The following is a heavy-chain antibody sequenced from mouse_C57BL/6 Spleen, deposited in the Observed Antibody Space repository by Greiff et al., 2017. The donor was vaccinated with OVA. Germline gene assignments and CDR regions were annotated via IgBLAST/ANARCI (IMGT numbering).Heavy chain of an antibody. J-gene: IGHJ1*03. CDR2: INPNNGGT. CDR3: ARGYYGSGRYFDV. V-gene: IGHV1-18*01. CDR1: GYTFTDYN. Sequence: EVKLQESGPELVKPGASVKIPCKASGYTFTDYNMDWVKQSHGKSLEWIGDINPNNGGTIYNQKFKGKATLTVDKSSSTAYMELRSLTSEDTAVYYCARGYYGSGRYFDVWGTGTTVTVSS. D-gene: IGHD1-1*01.